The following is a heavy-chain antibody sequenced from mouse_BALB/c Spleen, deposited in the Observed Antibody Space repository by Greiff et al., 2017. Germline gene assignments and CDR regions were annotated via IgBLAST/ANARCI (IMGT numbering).Heavy chain of an antibody. Sequence: QVQLQQSGPELVRPGESVKISCKGSGYTFTDYAMHWVKQSHAKSLEWIGVISIYYGNTNYNQKCKGKATMTVDKSSSTAYMELARLTSEDSAIYYCARGAITTASEAMDYWGQGTSVTVSS. CDR1: GYTFTDYA. V-gene: IGHV1-67*01. D-gene: IGHD2-4*01. CDR3: ARGAITTASEAMDY. CDR2: ISIYYGNT. J-gene: IGHJ4*01.